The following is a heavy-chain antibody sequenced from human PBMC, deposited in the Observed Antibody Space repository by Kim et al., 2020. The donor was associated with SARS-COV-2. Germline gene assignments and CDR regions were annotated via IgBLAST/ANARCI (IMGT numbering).Heavy chain of an antibody. V-gene: IGHV3-15*01. CDR3: TTTPYCSSTSCRNDAFDI. Sequence: GGSLRLSCAASGFTFSNAWMSWVRQAPGKGLEWVGRIKSKTDGGTTDYAAPVKGRFTISRDDSKNTLYLQMNSLKTEDTDVYYCTTTPYCSSTSCRNDAFDIWGQGTMVTVSS. J-gene: IGHJ3*02. CDR1: GFTFSNAW. D-gene: IGHD2-2*01. CDR2: IKSKTDGGTT.